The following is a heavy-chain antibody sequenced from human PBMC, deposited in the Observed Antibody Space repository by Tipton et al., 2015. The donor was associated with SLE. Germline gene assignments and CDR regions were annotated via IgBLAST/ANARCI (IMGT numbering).Heavy chain of an antibody. V-gene: IGHV4-34*01. J-gene: IGHJ4*02. CDR2: INHSGST. D-gene: IGHD4/OR15-4a*01. CDR3: ARVELTPERGDY. Sequence: TLSLTCAVYGGSFSGYYWSWIRQPPGKGLEWIGEINHSGSTNYNPSLKSRVTISVDTSKNQFSLKLSSVTAADTAVYYCARVELTPERGDYWGQGTLVTVSS. CDR1: GGSFSGYY.